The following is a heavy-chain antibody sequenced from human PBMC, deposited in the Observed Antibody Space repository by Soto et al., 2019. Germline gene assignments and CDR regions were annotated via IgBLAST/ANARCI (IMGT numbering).Heavy chain of an antibody. V-gene: IGHV1-69*12. D-gene: IGHD2-15*01. CDR1: GGAFSDYA. Sequence: QVQLVQSGAEVKKPGSSVKVSCKASGGAFSDYAFSWVRQAPGQGLEWLGGIMPIFRAPDYAQKFQGRVPIPADECTWTAYMEMNSVRSEDTAVYYCASWLKGPDIGNYYYGMDVWGQGTTVTVS. CDR2: IMPIFRAP. CDR3: ASWLKGPDIGNYYYGMDV. J-gene: IGHJ6*02.